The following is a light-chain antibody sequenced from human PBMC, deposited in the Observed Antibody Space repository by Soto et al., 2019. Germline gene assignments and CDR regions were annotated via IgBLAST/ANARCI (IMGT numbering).Light chain of an antibody. CDR2: DAS. V-gene: IGKV3D-15*01. CDR3: QQYNNWPPELT. J-gene: IGKJ4*01. CDR1: QSVSSN. Sequence: EIVMTQSPATLSVSPGERATLSCRASQSVSSNFAWYQQKPGQAPRLLIYDASTRATGIPARFSGSGSGTEFTLIISSLRSEDFAVYYCQQYNNWPPELTFGGGTKVEIK.